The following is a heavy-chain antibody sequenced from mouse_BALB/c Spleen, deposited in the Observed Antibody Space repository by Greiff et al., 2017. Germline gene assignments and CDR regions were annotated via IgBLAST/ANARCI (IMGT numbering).Heavy chain of an antibody. CDR3: ERGADYGHKDYFDY. Sequence: EVMLVESGGGLVQPGGSLKLSCAASGFTFSSYGMPWVRQTPDKRLELVATINSNGGSTYYPDSVKGRFTISSNNAKNTLYLQMRSLKSEDTDMYSSERGADYGHKDYFDYWGQGTTLTVSA. V-gene: IGHV5-6-3*01. J-gene: IGHJ2*01. CDR2: INSNGGST. CDR1: GFTFSSYG. D-gene: IGHD1-1*02.